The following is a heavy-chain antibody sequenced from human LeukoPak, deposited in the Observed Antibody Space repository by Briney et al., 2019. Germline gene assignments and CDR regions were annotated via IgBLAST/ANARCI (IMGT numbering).Heavy chain of an antibody. CDR3: ASSSANWYANYLDV. D-gene: IGHD2-2*01. V-gene: IGHV4-59*01. J-gene: IGHJ6*03. CDR2: IYYSGRI. CDR1: GDSITSYY. Sequence: SETLSLTCTVSGDSITSYYWSWIRQPPGKGLEWIAYIYYSGRIKYNPSLNSRATISLDTSKNQVFLRLSAVTAADTATYYCASSSANWYANYLDVWGKGSTATVS.